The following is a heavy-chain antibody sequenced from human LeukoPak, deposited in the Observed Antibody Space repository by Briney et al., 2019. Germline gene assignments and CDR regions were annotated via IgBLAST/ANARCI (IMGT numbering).Heavy chain of an antibody. J-gene: IGHJ4*02. Sequence: SVRVSSKPSRGTFITYAIRWVPQAPGQGLEWMGGIIPIFGTANYAQKFQGRVTLSADKFTSTPYMELSSLRYAETAPYFSAGESGDDWRQGTLVTV. CDR1: RGTFITYA. V-gene: IGHV1-69*06. D-gene: IGHD3-10*01. CDR2: IIPIFGTA. CDR3: AGESGDD.